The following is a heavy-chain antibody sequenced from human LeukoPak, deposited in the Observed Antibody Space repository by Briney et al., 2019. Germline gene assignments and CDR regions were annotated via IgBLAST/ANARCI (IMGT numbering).Heavy chain of an antibody. CDR2: ISPDSGNT. V-gene: IGHV1-18*01. D-gene: IGHD3-3*01. CDR3: ARIEYDFWSRYYGIDY. Sequence: GASVTVSCKASGYTFNSYGTSWVRQAPGQGVEGMGWISPDSGNTHYVQKFQGRVIMTTDTSTSTAYMELTSLRSDDTAVYYCARIEYDFWSRYYGIDYWGQGTLVSVSS. J-gene: IGHJ4*02. CDR1: GYTFNSYG.